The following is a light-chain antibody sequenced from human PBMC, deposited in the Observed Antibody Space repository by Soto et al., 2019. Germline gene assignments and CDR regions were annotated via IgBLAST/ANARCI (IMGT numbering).Light chain of an antibody. CDR1: QSISNW. V-gene: IGKV1-5*01. J-gene: IGKJ4*01. CDR2: HAS. CDR3: QRLNSYPLT. Sequence: DVQMTQSPSTLPASVGDRVTITCRASQSISNWCAWYQQKPGTAPQALIYHASKLQRGVPPRSSGRGSGTEFTLTVRVLQPEDFATYYCQRLNSYPLTFGGGTK.